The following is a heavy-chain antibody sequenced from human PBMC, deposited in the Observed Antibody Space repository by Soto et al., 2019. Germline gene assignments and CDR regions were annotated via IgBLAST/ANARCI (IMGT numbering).Heavy chain of an antibody. D-gene: IGHD2-8*02. CDR1: GFTFSTYS. CDR2: ISSSSAYI. CDR3: ARGGRETTGHLDY. Sequence: EVQLVESGGDLVKPGGSLRLSCADSGFTFSTYSMIWVRQAPGKGLEWVSAISSSSAYIFYADSVKGRFTISRDNAQNSLYLQRNSLRAEDAAVYYCARGGRETTGHLDYWGQGNLVTVSS. J-gene: IGHJ4*02. V-gene: IGHV3-21*01.